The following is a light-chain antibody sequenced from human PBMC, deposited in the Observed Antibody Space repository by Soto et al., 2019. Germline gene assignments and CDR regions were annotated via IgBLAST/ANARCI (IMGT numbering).Light chain of an antibody. V-gene: IGLV2-14*01. CDR2: EVS. CDR3: SSYTSTSTYV. CDR1: SSDVGGYKY. J-gene: IGLJ1*01. Sequence: QSALTQPASVSGSPGQSITISYTGSSSDVGGYKYVSWYQQHPGKAPKLMIFEVSNRPSGVSNRFSGSKSGNTASLTISGLQTEDEADYYCSSYTSTSTYVFGTGTKVTVL.